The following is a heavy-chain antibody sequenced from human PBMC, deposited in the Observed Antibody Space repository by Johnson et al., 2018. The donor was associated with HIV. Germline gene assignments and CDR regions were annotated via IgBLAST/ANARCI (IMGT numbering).Heavy chain of an antibody. D-gene: IGHD3-22*01. V-gene: IGHV3-30-3*01. CDR3: ARGHYYDTGHDAFDI. J-gene: IGHJ3*02. CDR1: GFTFSNYP. CDR2: ISYDGSNK. Sequence: QVQLVESGGGVVQPGRSLRLSCAASGFTFSNYPIHWVRQAPGKGLEWVAVISYDGSNKYYADSVKGRFTISRDNSKNTLYLQMNSLRAEDTAVYYCARGHYYDTGHDAFDIWGQGTMVTVSS.